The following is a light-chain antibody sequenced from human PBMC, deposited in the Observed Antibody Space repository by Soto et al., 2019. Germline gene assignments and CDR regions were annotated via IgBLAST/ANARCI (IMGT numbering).Light chain of an antibody. Sequence: DIVMTQSPLSLPVTPGEPASISCRSSQSLLHSNGYNYLDCYLQKPGQSPQLLIYLGSNRASGATDRFSGSGSGTDFTLKISRVEAEDVGVYYCMQALHTTRTFGQGTRLDIK. CDR1: QSLLHSNGYNY. CDR3: MQALHTTRT. V-gene: IGKV2-28*01. CDR2: LGS. J-gene: IGKJ5*01.